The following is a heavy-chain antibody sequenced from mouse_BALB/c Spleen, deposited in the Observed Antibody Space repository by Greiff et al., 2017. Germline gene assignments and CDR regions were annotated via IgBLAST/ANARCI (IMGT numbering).Heavy chain of an antibody. CDR2: IDPANGNT. CDR1: GFNIKDTY. Sequence: EVKLQESGAELVKPGASVKLSCTASGFNIKDTYMHWVKQRPEQGLEWIGRIDPANGNTKYDPKFQGKATITADTSSNTAYLQLSSLTSEDTAVYYCARDDYKAMDYWGQGTSGTVSS. J-gene: IGHJ4*01. CDR3: ARDDYKAMDY. V-gene: IGHV14-3*02.